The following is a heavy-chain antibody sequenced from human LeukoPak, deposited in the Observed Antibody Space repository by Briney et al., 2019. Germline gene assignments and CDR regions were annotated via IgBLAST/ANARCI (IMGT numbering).Heavy chain of an antibody. D-gene: IGHD3-22*01. Sequence: SVKVSCKASGGTFSSYAISWVRQAPGQGLEWMGGIIPIFGTANYAQKFQGRVTITADESTSTAYMELSSLRSEDTAVYYCARGSRAGYYSYYYYYMDVWGKGTTVTVSS. CDR3: ARGSRAGYYSYYYYYMDV. V-gene: IGHV1-69*13. J-gene: IGHJ6*03. CDR2: IIPIFGTA. CDR1: GGTFSSYA.